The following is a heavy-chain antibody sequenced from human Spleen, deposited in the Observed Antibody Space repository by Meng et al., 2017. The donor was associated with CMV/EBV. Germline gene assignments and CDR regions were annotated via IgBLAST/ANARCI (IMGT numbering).Heavy chain of an antibody. D-gene: IGHD1-1*01. J-gene: IGHJ4*02. CDR1: GASITNGVYY. CDR3: AKTDSREGGFDS. CDR2: IYFSGVT. Sequence: TVSGASITNGVYYWSWIRQHPERGLEWIGFIYFSGVTYYNPSLKSRITISVDASKRQFFLKLNSVTAADTAVYYCAKTDSREGGFDSWGQGTLVTVSS. V-gene: IGHV4-31*03.